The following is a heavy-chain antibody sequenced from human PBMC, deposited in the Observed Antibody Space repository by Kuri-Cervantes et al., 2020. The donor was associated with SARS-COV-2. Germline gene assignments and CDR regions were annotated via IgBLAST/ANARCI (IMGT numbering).Heavy chain of an antibody. D-gene: IGHD1-26*01. CDR1: GFTFSSYA. J-gene: IGHJ3*02. CDR3: ARRLGSYYAFDI. V-gene: IGHV3-30-3*01. CDR2: ISYDGSNK. Sequence: GESLKISCAASGFTFSSYAMHWVRQAPGKGLEWVAVISYDGSNKYYADSVKGRFTISRDNSKNTLYLQMNSLRAEDTAVYYCARRLGSYYAFDIWGQGTMVTDSS.